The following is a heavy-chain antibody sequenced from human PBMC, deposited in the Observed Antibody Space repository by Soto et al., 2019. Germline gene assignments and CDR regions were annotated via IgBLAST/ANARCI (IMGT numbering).Heavy chain of an antibody. CDR1: GGSFSGYY. CDR2: INHSGST. V-gene: IGHV4-34*01. Sequence: QVQLQQWGAGLLKPSETLSLTCAVYGGSFSGYYWSWIRQPPGKGLEWIGEINHSGSTNYNPSLKSRVTISVDTSKNQSSLKLSSVTAADTAVYYCARGYSSSWRGIDYWGQGTLVTVSS. J-gene: IGHJ4*02. CDR3: ARGYSSSWRGIDY. D-gene: IGHD6-13*01.